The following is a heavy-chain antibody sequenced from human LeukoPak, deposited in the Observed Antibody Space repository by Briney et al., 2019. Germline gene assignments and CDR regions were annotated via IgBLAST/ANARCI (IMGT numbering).Heavy chain of an antibody. J-gene: IGHJ4*02. Sequence: PGGSLRLSCAASGFTFSSYSMNWVRQAPGKGLEWVSSISSSSSYIYYADSVKGRFTISRDNAKNSLYLQMNSLRAEDTAVYYCATLDETDRRGYYDSSGRNYWGQGTLVTVSS. CDR2: ISSSSSYI. D-gene: IGHD3-22*01. CDR3: ATLDETDRRGYYDSSGRNY. V-gene: IGHV3-21*01. CDR1: GFTFSSYS.